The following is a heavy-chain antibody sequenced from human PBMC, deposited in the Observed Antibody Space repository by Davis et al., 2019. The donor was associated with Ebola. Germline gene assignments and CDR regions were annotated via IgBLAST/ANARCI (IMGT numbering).Heavy chain of an antibody. CDR1: GGSISSSNW. V-gene: IGHV4-4*02. CDR3: ARGRGRWLRSASIGY. Sequence: SETLSLTCAVSGGSISSSNWWRWVRQPPGKGLEWIGEIYHSGSTNYNPSLKSRVTISVDTSKNQFSLKLSSVTAADTAVYYCARGRGRWLRSASIGYWGQGTLVTVSS. J-gene: IGHJ4*02. D-gene: IGHD5-12*01. CDR2: IYHSGST.